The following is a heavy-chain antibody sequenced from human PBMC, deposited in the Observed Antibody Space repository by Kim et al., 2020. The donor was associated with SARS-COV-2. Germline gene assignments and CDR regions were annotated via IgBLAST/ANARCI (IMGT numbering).Heavy chain of an antibody. CDR2: IYYSGST. D-gene: IGHD3-3*01. J-gene: IGHJ4*02. CDR3: ARSNYDFWSGYFRGSDY. CDR1: GGSISSSSYY. Sequence: SETLSLTCTVSGGSISSSSYYWGWIRQPPGKGLEWIGSIYYSGSTYYNPSLKSRVTISVDTSKNQFSLKLSSVTAADTAVYYCARSNYDFWSGYFRGSDYWGQGTLVTVSS. V-gene: IGHV4-39*01.